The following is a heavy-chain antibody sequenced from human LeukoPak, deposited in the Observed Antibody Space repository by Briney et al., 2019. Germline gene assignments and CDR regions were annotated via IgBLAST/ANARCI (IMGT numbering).Heavy chain of an antibody. CDR3: ARQGPAREHMIMFGGVIVLSWFDP. CDR2: IYYSGST. J-gene: IGHJ5*02. Sequence: SETLSLTCTVSGGSISSSSYYWGWIRQPPGKGLEWIGSIYYSGSTYYNPSLKSRVTISVDTSKNQFSLKLSSVTAADTAVYYCARQGPAREHMIMFGGVIVLSWFDPWGQGTLVTVSS. V-gene: IGHV4-39*01. CDR1: GGSISSSSYY. D-gene: IGHD3-16*02.